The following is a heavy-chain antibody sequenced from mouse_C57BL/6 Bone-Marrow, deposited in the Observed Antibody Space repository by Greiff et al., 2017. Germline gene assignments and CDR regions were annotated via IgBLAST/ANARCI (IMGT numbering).Heavy chain of an antibody. J-gene: IGHJ2*01. D-gene: IGHD1-1*02. CDR1: GFNIKDDY. V-gene: IGHV14-4*01. CDR3: TTLWYFDY. CDR2: IDPENGDT. Sequence: VQLQPSGAELVRPGASVKLSCTASGFNIKDDYMHWVKQRPEQGLEWIGWIDPENGDTEYASKFQGKATITADTSSNTAYLQLSSLTSEDTAVYYCTTLWYFDYWGQGTTLTVSS.